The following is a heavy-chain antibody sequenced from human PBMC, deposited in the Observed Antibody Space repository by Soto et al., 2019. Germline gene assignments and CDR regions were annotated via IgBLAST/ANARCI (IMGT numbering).Heavy chain of an antibody. V-gene: IGHV1-69*05. J-gene: IGHJ4*02. CDR2: IIPIFGTA. D-gene: IGHD6-19*01. CDR1: GCTFGIYA. Sequence: SVKVCCKASGCTFGIYAVSWVRQAPGQGLEWMGGIIPIFGTANYAQKFQGRVTLTTDTSASTVYMDLGSLRSDDTAVYYCARTYSSGWSLSPSDYWRQGTLVTVSS. CDR3: ARTYSSGWSLSPSDY.